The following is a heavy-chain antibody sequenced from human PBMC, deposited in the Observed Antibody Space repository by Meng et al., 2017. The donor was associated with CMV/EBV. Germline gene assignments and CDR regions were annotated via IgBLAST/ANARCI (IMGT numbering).Heavy chain of an antibody. CDR2: ISSSGSTI. CDR3: ARGFSITTLSDY. CDR1: GFTFSDYY. D-gene: IGHD1-1*01. V-gene: IGHV3-11*04. Sequence: GESLKISCAASGFTFSDYYMSWIRQAPGKGLEWVSYISSSGSTIYYADSVKGRFTISRDNAKNSLYLQMSSLRAEDTAVYYCARGFSITTLSDYWGQGTLVTVSS. J-gene: IGHJ4*02.